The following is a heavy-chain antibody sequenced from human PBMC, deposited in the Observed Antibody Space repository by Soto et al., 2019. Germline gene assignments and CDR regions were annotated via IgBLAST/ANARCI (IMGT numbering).Heavy chain of an antibody. Sequence: QLQLQESGPGLVKSSETLSLTCTVSGGSISNYFWSWMRQSPGKGLEWIGYISYGGSTNYNPSLNSRVTIAVDTSKNQFSLNRRSVTAADTAVYYCARVSSGWYGSYGMDVWGQGPTVTVSS. CDR3: ARVSSGWYGSYGMDV. CDR1: GGSISNYF. V-gene: IGHV4-59*01. J-gene: IGHJ6*02. CDR2: ISYGGST. D-gene: IGHD6-19*01.